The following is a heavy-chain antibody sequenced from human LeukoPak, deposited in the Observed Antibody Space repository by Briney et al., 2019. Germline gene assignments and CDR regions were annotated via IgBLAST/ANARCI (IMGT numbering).Heavy chain of an antibody. Sequence: GGSLRLSCAASGFTFSSYPMSWVRQAPGKGLEWVSAISGSGGDTYYADSVKGRFTISRDNSKNTLDPQMNSLRAEDTALYYCATSSGWYPKYFDYWGQGTLVTVSS. CDR2: ISGSGGDT. J-gene: IGHJ4*02. CDR1: GFTFSSYP. D-gene: IGHD6-19*01. CDR3: ATSSGWYPKYFDY. V-gene: IGHV3-23*01.